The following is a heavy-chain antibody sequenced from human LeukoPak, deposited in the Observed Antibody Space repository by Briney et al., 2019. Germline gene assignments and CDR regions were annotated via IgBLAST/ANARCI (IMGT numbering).Heavy chain of an antibody. V-gene: IGHV5-51*01. CDR3: ARPKGGGYYEYFDY. D-gene: IGHD1-26*01. J-gene: IGHJ4*02. Sequence: GESLKISCNGSGYSFSSYWIAWVRQVPGKGLQWMGIIYPGDSDTRYSPSFQGQVTISADKSISTAYLQWSSLKASDTAMYYCARPKGGGYYEYFDYWGQGTLVTVSS. CDR1: GYSFSSYW. CDR2: IYPGDSDT.